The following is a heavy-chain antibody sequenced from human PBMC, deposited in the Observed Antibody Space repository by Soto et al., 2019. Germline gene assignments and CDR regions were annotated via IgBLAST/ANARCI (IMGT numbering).Heavy chain of an antibody. V-gene: IGHV4-34*01. CDR1: GGSFSGYN. J-gene: IGHJ4*02. CDR2: INHSGST. Sequence: SEXLSLTCAVYGGSFSGYNWTWIRQPPGKGLEWIGEINHSGSTNYNPSLKSRVTISVDTSKNQFSLKLSSVTAADTAVYYCAREVMRYYDSSGYSAFDYWGQGTLVTVSS. CDR3: AREVMRYYDSSGYSAFDY. D-gene: IGHD3-22*01.